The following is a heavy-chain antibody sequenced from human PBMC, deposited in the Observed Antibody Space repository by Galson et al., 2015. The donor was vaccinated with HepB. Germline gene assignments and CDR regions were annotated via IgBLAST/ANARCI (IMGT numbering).Heavy chain of an antibody. Sequence: SLRLSCAASGFSFSTTWMHWVRQAPGKGLVWVSRIKSDGIGKTYADSVKGRFTISRDNAKNTVYLQMNSLRADDTAVYYCVRDRYYNMDVWGQGTTVTVSS. CDR2: IKSDGIGK. V-gene: IGHV3-74*01. CDR1: GFSFSTTW. CDR3: VRDRYYNMDV. J-gene: IGHJ6*02.